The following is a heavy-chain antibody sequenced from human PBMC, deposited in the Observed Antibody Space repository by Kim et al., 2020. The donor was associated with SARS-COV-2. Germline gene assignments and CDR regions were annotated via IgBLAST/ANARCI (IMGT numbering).Heavy chain of an antibody. V-gene: IGHV3-21*01. Sequence: SVKGRFTISRDNGKNSLYLQMNSLRAEDTAVYYCARDPLYSGSRDAFDIWGQGTMVTVSS. CDR3: ARDPLYSGSRDAFDI. J-gene: IGHJ3*02. D-gene: IGHD1-26*01.